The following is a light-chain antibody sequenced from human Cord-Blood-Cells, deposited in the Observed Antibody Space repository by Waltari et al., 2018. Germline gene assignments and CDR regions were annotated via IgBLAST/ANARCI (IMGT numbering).Light chain of an antibody. CDR3: CSYAGSSTYV. V-gene: IGLV2-23*01. CDR1: SSDVGSYNL. CDR2: EGS. Sequence: QSALTQPASVSGSPGQSINISCTGTSSDVGSYNLVSWYQQHPGKAPKLMIYEGSKRPSGVSNRFSGSKSGNTASLTISGLQAEDEADYYCCSYAGSSTYVFVTGTKVTVL. J-gene: IGLJ1*01.